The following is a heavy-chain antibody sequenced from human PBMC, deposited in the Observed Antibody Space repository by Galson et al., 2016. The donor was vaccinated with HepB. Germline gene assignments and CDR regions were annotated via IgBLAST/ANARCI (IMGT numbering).Heavy chain of an antibody. V-gene: IGHV3-7*01. D-gene: IGHD5-18*01. Sequence: SLRLSCAASGFKFNTYWMSWVRRAPGKGLEWVANIKQDGGEKNYVDSVKGRFTISRDNARNSLYLQMSSLRVEDTAVYYCVRESPGVISYGSVDYWGQGTLVTVSS. CDR1: GFKFNTYW. CDR3: VRESPGVISYGSVDY. J-gene: IGHJ4*02. CDR2: IKQDGGEK.